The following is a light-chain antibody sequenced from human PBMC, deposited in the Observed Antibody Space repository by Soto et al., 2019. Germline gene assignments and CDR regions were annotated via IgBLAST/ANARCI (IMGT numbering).Light chain of an antibody. CDR3: QQYGSSGT. Sequence: EIVLTQSPGTLPLSPGERATLSCRASQSVSSSYLAWYQQKPGQAPRLLIYGVSSRATGIPDRFSGSGSGTDFTLTIRRLEPEDFAVYYCQQYGSSGTFGQGTKVDIK. V-gene: IGKV3-20*01. J-gene: IGKJ1*01. CDR2: GVS. CDR1: QSVSSSY.